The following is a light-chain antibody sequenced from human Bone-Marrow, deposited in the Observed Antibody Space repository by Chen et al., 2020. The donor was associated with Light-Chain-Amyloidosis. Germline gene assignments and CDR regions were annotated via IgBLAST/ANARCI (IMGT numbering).Light chain of an antibody. CDR1: SSDVCGDNH. J-gene: IGLJ1*01. CDR2: EVT. Sequence: QSALIHPAFVSGSSGQSITISCTGTSSDVCGDNHVSWYQQHPEKAPKLMIYEVTNRPSWVPDRFSGSKSDNTASLTISGLQTEDEADYFCSSYTITNTLVFGSGTRVTVL. V-gene: IGLV2-14*01. CDR3: SSYTITNTLV.